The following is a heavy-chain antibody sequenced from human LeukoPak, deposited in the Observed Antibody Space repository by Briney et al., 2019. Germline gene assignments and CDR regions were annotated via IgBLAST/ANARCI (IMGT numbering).Heavy chain of an antibody. J-gene: IGHJ4*02. CDR2: IYYSGST. Sequence: SETLSLTCTVSGGSISSYYWGWIRQPPGKGLEWIGYIYYSGSTNYNPSLKSRVTISVDTSKNQFSLKLSSVTAADTAVYYCAGRYCSGGSCYPGYYFDYWGQGTLVTVSS. CDR1: GGSISSYY. V-gene: IGHV4-59*01. CDR3: AGRYCSGGSCYPGYYFDY. D-gene: IGHD2-15*01.